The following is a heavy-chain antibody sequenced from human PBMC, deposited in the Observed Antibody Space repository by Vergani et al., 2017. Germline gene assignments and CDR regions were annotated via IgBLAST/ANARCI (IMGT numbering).Heavy chain of an antibody. CDR2: ISNDGSKK. D-gene: IGHD4-11*01. Sequence: QVQLAESGGGRVQPGRSLRLSCAASGFSFSSHAIHWVRQAPGKGLEWVAVISNDGSKKYYADSVKGRFTISRDNSKNTLDLQMNSLRTQDTAMYFCARDLSYSTAWPFFDSRGQGTLVTVSS. CDR3: ARDLSYSTAWPFFDS. V-gene: IGHV3-30*03. CDR1: GFSFSSHA. J-gene: IGHJ4*02.